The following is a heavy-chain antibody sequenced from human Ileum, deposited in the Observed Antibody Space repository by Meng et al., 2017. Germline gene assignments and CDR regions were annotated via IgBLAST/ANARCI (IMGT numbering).Heavy chain of an antibody. CDR2: IWHDGIKT. Sequence: GESLKISCAASGFTLRNYGMHWVRQAPGMGLEWVAVIWHDGIKTYYADSVKGRFTFSRDNSKNMVWLKMSSLRGEDTSVYYCARGAGRDAPIDYWGQGTLVTVSS. V-gene: IGHV3-33*01. CDR1: GFTLRNYG. D-gene: IGHD2-21*02. CDR3: ARGAGRDAPIDY. J-gene: IGHJ4*02.